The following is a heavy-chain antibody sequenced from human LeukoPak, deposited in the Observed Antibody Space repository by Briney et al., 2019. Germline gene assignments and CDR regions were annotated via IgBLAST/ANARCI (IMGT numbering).Heavy chain of an antibody. CDR3: ASRLPVGRD. J-gene: IGHJ4*02. CDR1: GFTFSSYS. V-gene: IGHV3-21*01. Sequence: GGSLRLSCAASGFTFSSYSMNWVRQAPGKGLEWVSPISSSSSYIYYADSVRGGFTISRDNAKNSLYLQMNSLRAEDTAVYYCASRLPVGRDWGQGTLVTVSS. CDR2: ISSSSSYI. D-gene: IGHD1-26*01.